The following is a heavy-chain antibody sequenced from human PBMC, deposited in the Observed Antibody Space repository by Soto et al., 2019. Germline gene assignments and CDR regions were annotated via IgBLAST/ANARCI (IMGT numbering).Heavy chain of an antibody. V-gene: IGHV4-59*01. CDR2: IYYSGST. CDR1: AGSISSCN. CDR3: ARDAIGRGSSWYY. Sequence: SETLSLTCTVSAGSISSCNWNWIRRPPGKGLEWIGYIYYSGSTNYNPSLKSRVTISVDTSKNQFSLKLSSVTAADTAVYYCARDAIGRGSSWYYWGQGTLVTLSS. D-gene: IGHD6-13*01. J-gene: IGHJ4*02.